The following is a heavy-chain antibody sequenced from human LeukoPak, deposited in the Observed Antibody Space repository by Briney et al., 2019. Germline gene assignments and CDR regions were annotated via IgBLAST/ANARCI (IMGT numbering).Heavy chain of an antibody. CDR3: ARSYQLLFN. CDR1: GGSFSGYY. Sequence: SETLSLTCAVYGGSFSGYYWSWIRQPPGKGLEWIGEINYSGSTNYNPSLKSRVTISVDTSKNQFSLKLSSVTAADTAVYYCARSYQLLFNWGQGTLVTVSS. V-gene: IGHV4-34*01. J-gene: IGHJ4*02. D-gene: IGHD2-2*01. CDR2: INYSGST.